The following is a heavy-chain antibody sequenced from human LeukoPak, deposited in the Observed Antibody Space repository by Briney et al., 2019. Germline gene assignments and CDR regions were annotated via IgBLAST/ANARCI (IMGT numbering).Heavy chain of an antibody. CDR3: VREARGYHYTYFDY. D-gene: IGHD5-18*01. V-gene: IGHV3-13*01. CDR1: GFTLGSHD. Sequence: GGSLRLSCTASGFTLGSHDMHWVRQIPGQGLEWVAAVSSGFHAFFADSVQGRFSVSRGDARNSLYLQMNSLRAGDTAVYYCVREARGYHYTYFDYWGQGTLVTVSS. J-gene: IGHJ4*02. CDR2: VSSGFHA.